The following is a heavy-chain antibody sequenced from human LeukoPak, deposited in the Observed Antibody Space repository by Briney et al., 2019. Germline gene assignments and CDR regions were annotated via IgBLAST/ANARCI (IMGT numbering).Heavy chain of an antibody. V-gene: IGHV3-21*01. Sequence: GGSLRLSCAASGFTFSTYAMTWVRQAPGKGLEWVSSISSSSSYIYYADSVKGRFTISRDNAKNSLYLQMNSLRAEDTAVYYCGGFGELFFGYYYYGMDVWGQGTTVTVSS. CDR2: ISSSSSYI. D-gene: IGHD3-10*01. CDR1: GFTFSTYA. J-gene: IGHJ6*02. CDR3: GGFGELFFGYYYYGMDV.